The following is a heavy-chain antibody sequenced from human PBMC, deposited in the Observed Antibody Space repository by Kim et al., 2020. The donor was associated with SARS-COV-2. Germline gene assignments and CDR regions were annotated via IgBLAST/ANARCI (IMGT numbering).Heavy chain of an antibody. D-gene: IGHD3-9*01. Sequence: GGSLRLSCAASGFTFSSHGMHWVRQAPGKGLEWVSVISYDGRKTYYPDSVKGRFTISRDNSKNTLFLQMSSLRAEDTAVYYCARENYVFLTAPASGFDDWGQGTLVTVSS. CDR2: ISYDGRKT. V-gene: IGHV3-33*05. J-gene: IGHJ4*02. CDR3: ARENYVFLTAPASGFDD. CDR1: GFTFSSHG.